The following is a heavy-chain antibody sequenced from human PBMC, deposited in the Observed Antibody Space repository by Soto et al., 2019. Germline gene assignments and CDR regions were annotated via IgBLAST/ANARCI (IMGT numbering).Heavy chain of an antibody. V-gene: IGHV4-59*01. CDR2: IYYSGST. CDR1: GGSISSYY. CDR3: ARGAYLDV. J-gene: IGHJ6*02. Sequence: QVQLQESGPGLVKPSETLSLTCTVSGGSISSYYWSWIRQPPGKGLEWIGYIYYSGSTTYNPSLKSRVTISVDTSKNQFSLKLSSVTAADTAVYYCARGAYLDVWGQGTTVTVSS.